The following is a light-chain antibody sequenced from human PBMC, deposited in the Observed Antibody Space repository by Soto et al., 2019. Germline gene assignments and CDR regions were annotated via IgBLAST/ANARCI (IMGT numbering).Light chain of an antibody. CDR3: QQYFDVPFT. Sequence: DIVMTQSQDSLAVSLGERATMNCKCSRSVLYKSNNKNHLAWYRQKPGQPPQLIIYWASTRESGVPERFSGSGSGTDFTLTISSLEAEDVAFYWCQQYFDVPFTFGGGTKVDI. CDR2: WAS. J-gene: IGKJ4*01. V-gene: IGKV4-1*01. CDR1: RSVLYKSNNKNH.